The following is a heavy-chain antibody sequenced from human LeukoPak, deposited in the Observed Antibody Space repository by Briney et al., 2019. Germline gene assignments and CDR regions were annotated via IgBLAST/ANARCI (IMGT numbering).Heavy chain of an antibody. D-gene: IGHD3-10*01. CDR2: IDPSDSYA. CDR1: GYRFSSYW. J-gene: IGHJ6*01. Sequence: GESLKISCKGSGYRFSSYWITWVRQMPGKGLEWMGRIDPSDSYASYSPFFQGHVSISADKSISTAYLQWSSLKASDTAMYYCGAKGVWFGELSKAYYYYGMDVWGQGTTVTVSS. V-gene: IGHV5-10-1*01. CDR3: GAKGVWFGELSKAYYYYGMDV.